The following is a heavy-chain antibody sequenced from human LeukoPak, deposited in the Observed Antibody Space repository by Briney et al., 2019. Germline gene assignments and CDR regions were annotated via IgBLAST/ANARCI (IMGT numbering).Heavy chain of an antibody. Sequence: PGGSLRLSCAASGFTFSSYAMHWVRQAPSKGLEWVAVISYDGSNKYYADSVKGRFTISRDNSKNTLYLQMNSLRAEDTAVYYCAKGESSGWYLTPPDYWGQGTLVTVSS. CDR2: ISYDGSNK. J-gene: IGHJ4*02. CDR1: GFTFSSYA. CDR3: AKGESSGWYLTPPDY. D-gene: IGHD6-19*01. V-gene: IGHV3-30-3*01.